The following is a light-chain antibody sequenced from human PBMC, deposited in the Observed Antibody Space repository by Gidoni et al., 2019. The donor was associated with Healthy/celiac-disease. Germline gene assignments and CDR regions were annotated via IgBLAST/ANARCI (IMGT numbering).Light chain of an antibody. V-gene: IGKV3-15*01. J-gene: IGKJ1*01. CDR1: QSVSSN. CDR3: QQYNNWWT. Sequence: EIVMTQSPATLSVSPGERATPSCRASQSVSSNLAWYQQQPGQAPRLLIYGASTRATGIPARFSGSGSGTEFTITISRLQSEDFAVYYCQQYNNWWTFGQGTKVEIK. CDR2: GAS.